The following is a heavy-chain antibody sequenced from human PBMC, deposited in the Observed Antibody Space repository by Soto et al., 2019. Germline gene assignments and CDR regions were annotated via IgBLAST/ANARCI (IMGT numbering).Heavy chain of an antibody. CDR2: INPIGGST. D-gene: IGHD6-19*01. CDR3: ARDPGIAVAGSDPYFYGMDV. V-gene: IGHV1-46*01. J-gene: IGHJ6*02. CDR1: GYTFTSNC. Sequence: VSVKVSCKASGYTFTSNCIHWVRQAAGEGLEWMGLINPIGGSTTYAQKFQGRVTMTRDTSTNTMYMELSTLTPEDTAVYYCARDPGIAVAGSDPYFYGMDVWGLGTTVTVSS.